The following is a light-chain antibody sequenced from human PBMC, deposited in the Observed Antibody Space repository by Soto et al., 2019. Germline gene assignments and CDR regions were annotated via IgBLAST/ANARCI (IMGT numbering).Light chain of an antibody. CDR3: QPYNNWPPYT. J-gene: IGKJ2*01. CDR2: GAS. CDR1: QSVSSN. Sequence: EIVMTQSPDTLSVSPGEGVTLSCRASQSVSSNLAWYQQKPGQAPRLLIYGASTRATGIPARFSGSGSGTEFTLTISSLQSEDFGIYFCQPYNNWPPYTFGQGSKLEI. V-gene: IGKV3-15*01.